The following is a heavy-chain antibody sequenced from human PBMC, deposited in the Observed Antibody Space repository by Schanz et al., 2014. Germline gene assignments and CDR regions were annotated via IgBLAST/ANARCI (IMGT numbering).Heavy chain of an antibody. CDR1: GDSISSAY. V-gene: IGHV4-31*03. D-gene: IGHD1-26*01. CDR3: ARVPEPGWFDP. Sequence: VQLQESGPGLVEPSQTLSLTCTVSGDSISSAYWSWIRQHPGKGLEWIGFIYYRGNTYYNPSLKSRVSISLDPSKTQFFLNLNSLTAADTAVYYCARVPEPGWFDPWGQGTLVTVSS. J-gene: IGHJ5*02. CDR2: IYYRGNT.